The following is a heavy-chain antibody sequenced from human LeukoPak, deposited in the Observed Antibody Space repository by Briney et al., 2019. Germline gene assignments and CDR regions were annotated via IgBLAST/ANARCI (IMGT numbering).Heavy chain of an antibody. J-gene: IGHJ4*02. Sequence: GGSPRLSCAASGCTFSSYSMNWVRQAPGKGLEWVSSISSSSSYIYYADSVKGRFTISRDNAKNSLYLQMNSLRAEGTAVYYCARNLPYNYYDSGSYYTAIDYWGQGTLVTVSS. V-gene: IGHV3-21*01. CDR2: ISSSSSYI. CDR1: GCTFSSYS. CDR3: ARNLPYNYYDSGSYYTAIDY. D-gene: IGHD3-10*01.